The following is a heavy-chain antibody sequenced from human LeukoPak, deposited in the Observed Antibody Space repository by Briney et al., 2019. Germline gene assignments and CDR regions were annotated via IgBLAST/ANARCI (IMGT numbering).Heavy chain of an antibody. Sequence: ASVKVSCKASGYTFSSYGISWERQAPGQGLEWMGWISGYNGNTNYAQKLQGRVTMTTDTSTSTAYMELRSLRSEDTAVYYCARFNCGADCYTDYWGQGTLVTVSS. V-gene: IGHV1-18*01. J-gene: IGHJ4*02. CDR1: GYTFSSYG. CDR3: ARFNCGADCYTDY. CDR2: ISGYNGNT. D-gene: IGHD2-21*02.